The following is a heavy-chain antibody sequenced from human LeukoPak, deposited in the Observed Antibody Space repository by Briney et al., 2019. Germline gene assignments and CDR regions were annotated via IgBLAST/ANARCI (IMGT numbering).Heavy chain of an antibody. J-gene: IGHJ4*02. Sequence: GASVKVSCTASGGTFSSYAISWARQAPGQGLEWVGRIIRILGIATYAQKFQGRVTITADKSTSTDYMELSSLRSEDTAVYSCARDPSVQMERPGFDYWGQGTLVTVSS. CDR3: ARDPSVQMERPGFDY. D-gene: IGHD1-1*01. V-gene: IGHV1-69*04. CDR2: IIRILGIA. CDR1: GGTFSSYA.